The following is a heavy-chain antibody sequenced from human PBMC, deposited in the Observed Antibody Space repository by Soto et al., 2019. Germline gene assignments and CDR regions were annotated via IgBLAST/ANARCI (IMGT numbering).Heavy chain of an antibody. CDR3: ARLTIFGVVYGVDV. V-gene: IGHV4-39*01. D-gene: IGHD3-3*01. Sequence: SETLSLTCTVSGGSISSSSYYWGWIRQPPGKGLGWIGSIYYSGSTYYNPSLKSRVTISVDTSKNQFSLKLSSVTAADTAVYYCARLTIFGVVYGVDVWGQGTTVTVSS. CDR2: IYYSGST. CDR1: GGSISSSSYY. J-gene: IGHJ6*02.